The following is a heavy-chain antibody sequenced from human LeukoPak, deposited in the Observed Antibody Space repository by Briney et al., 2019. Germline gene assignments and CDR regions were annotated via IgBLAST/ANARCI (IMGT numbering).Heavy chain of an antibody. D-gene: IGHD4-23*01. CDR2: ISGSGGST. CDR3: AKHGGGIYYDY. CDR1: GFTFSSYA. Sequence: PGGSLRLSCAASGFTFSSYAMSWVRQAPGEGLEWVSAISGSGGSTYYADSLKGRFTISRDNSKNTLYLQMNSLRADDTAVYYCAKHGGGIYYDYWAQGTLVTVSS. V-gene: IGHV3-23*01. J-gene: IGHJ4*02.